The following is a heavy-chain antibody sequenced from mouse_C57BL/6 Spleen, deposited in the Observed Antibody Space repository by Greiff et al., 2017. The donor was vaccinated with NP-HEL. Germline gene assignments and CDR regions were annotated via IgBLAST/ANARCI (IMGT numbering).Heavy chain of an antibody. D-gene: IGHD2-3*01. J-gene: IGHJ1*03. CDR2: IYPSDSET. CDR1: GYTFTSYW. Sequence: QVQLQQPGAELVRPGSSVKLSCRASGYTFTSYWMDWVKQRPGQGLEWIGNIYPSDSETHYNQKFKDKATLTVDKSSSTAYMQLSSLTSEDSAVYYCARQDGSFYDGYYVRYFDVWGTGTTVTVSS. CDR3: ARQDGSFYDGYYVRYFDV. V-gene: IGHV1-61*01.